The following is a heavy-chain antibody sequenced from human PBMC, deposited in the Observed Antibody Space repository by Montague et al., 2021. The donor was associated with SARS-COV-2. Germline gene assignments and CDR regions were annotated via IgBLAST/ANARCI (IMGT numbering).Heavy chain of an antibody. CDR3: VTRPPDRTGPFDS. V-gene: IGHV4-31*03. J-gene: IGHJ4*02. Sequence: TLSLTCTVSGASISTGPFYWSWIRQYPGKGLDWIGYIYYSGSNYYNPSLKSRITMSVDPSKNQFSLTLISVTAADTAIYDCVTRPPDRTGPFDSWGQGILVTVSS. CDR1: GASISTGPFY. CDR2: IYYSGSN. D-gene: IGHD3-10*01.